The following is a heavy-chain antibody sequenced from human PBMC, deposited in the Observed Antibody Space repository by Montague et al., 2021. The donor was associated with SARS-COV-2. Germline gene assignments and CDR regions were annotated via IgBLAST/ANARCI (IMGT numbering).Heavy chain of an antibody. CDR1: GGSFSGYY. CDR3: ARVRAVPAAMRIFSLGRSYYYMDV. V-gene: IGHV4-34*01. D-gene: IGHD2-2*01. CDR2: INHSGST. J-gene: IGHJ6*02. Sequence: SETLSLTCAVYGGSFSGYYWSWIRQPPGKGLEWIGEINHSGSTNYNPSLKSRVTISVDTSKNQFPLKLSCVTAADTAVYYCARVRAVPAAMRIFSLGRSYYYMDVWGQGTTVTVSS.